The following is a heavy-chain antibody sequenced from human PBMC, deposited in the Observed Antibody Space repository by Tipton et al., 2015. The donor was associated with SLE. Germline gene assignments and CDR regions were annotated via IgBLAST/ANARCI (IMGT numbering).Heavy chain of an antibody. CDR1: GGSISSYS. CDR3: AREAATVNHDAFDI. CDR2: IYTSGST. J-gene: IGHJ3*02. D-gene: IGHD4-17*01. Sequence: TLSLTCTVSGGSISSYSWSWIRQPPGTGLEWIGYIYTSGSTNYNPSLKSRVTISVDTSKNQFSLKLSSVTAADTAVYYCAREAATVNHDAFDIWGQGTMVTVSS. V-gene: IGHV4-4*08.